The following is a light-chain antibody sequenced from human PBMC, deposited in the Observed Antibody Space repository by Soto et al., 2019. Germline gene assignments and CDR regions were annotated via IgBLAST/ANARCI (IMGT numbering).Light chain of an antibody. Sequence: DVVLTQTPRSLSVTPGQPASISCKSSQSLLYSDGRTYVYWYLQKPGQPPQLLIHEVSNRFSGVPDRFSGCGLGTDFTLKLSRVEAEDVGVYYCMQSIQLQITFGGGTHVEIK. CDR2: EVS. J-gene: IGKJ4*01. V-gene: IGKV2D-29*01. CDR1: QSLLYSDGRTY. CDR3: MQSIQLQIT.